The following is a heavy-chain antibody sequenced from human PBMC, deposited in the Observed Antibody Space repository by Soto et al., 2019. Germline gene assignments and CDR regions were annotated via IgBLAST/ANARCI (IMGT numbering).Heavy chain of an antibody. Sequence: GESLKISCAASGFTFSSYDMHWVRQATGKGLEWVSAIGTAGDTYYPGSVKGRFTISRENAKNSLYLQMNSLRAEDTAVYYCARGFGGGSGSYPDYYYYYGMDVWGQGTTVTVSS. D-gene: IGHD3-10*01. CDR2: IGTAGDT. CDR1: GFTFSSYD. CDR3: ARGFGGGSGSYPDYYYYYGMDV. V-gene: IGHV3-13*01. J-gene: IGHJ6*02.